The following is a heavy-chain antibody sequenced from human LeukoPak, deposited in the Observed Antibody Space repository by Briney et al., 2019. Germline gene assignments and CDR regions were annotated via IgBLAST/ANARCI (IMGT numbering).Heavy chain of an antibody. D-gene: IGHD3-3*01. Sequence: SETLSLTCTVSGGSISSSSKYWGWIRQPPGKGLEWIGTMYYTGSTYYNPSLKSRVTMSVGTSKDQFSLKLSSVTAADTAVYYCARLDYFWSGSYADWGQGTLVTVSS. CDR2: MYYTGST. J-gene: IGHJ4*02. CDR3: ARLDYFWSGSYAD. CDR1: GGSISSSSKY. V-gene: IGHV4-39*01.